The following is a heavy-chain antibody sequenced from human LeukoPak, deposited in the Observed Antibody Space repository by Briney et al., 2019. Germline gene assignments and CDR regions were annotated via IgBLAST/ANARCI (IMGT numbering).Heavy chain of an antibody. CDR3: ARVYKVAARRGYYYGMDV. V-gene: IGHV1-46*01. CDR1: GYSFTKYY. CDR2: IRPGDGDT. Sequence: ASVKVSCKASGYSFTKYYIHWVRQAPGQGLEWMGIIRPGDGDTTNAQKFQGRVTMTRDTSTGTVYMQLTSLTSEDTAVYYCARVYKVAARRGYYYGMDVWGQGTTVTVSS. J-gene: IGHJ6*02. D-gene: IGHD6-6*01.